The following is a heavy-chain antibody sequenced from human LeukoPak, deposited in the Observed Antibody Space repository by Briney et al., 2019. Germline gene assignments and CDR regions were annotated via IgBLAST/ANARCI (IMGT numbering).Heavy chain of an antibody. D-gene: IGHD3-3*01. CDR2: IGTSSSYI. CDR3: ARDTIFGVVATMDV. V-gene: IGHV3-21*01. Sequence: PGGSLRLSCAASGFTFSNYNMNWVRQAPGKGLEWVSSIGTSSSYIYYADSVKGRCTISRDSAKNSLYLQMNSLRAEDTAMYYCARDTIFGVVATMDVWGKGTTVTVSS. CDR1: GFTFSNYN. J-gene: IGHJ6*03.